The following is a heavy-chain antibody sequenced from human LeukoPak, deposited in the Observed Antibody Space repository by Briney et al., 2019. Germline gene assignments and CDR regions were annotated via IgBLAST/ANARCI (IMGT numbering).Heavy chain of an antibody. CDR3: ASYFVGNGGRGY. Sequence: SETLSLTCTVSGDSINSDNSHWTWLRQPPGKGREWLGSVYDSWNNYYNPSLESRITMSVDTSKNQYSLELSSVIAADTAVYYCASYFVGNGGRGYWGQGALVTVSS. CDR2: VYDSWNN. CDR1: GDSINSDNSH. V-gene: IGHV4-30-4*01. J-gene: IGHJ4*02. D-gene: IGHD3-10*02.